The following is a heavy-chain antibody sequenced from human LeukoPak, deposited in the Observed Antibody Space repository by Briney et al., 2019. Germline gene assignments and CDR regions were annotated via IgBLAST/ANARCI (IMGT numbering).Heavy chain of an antibody. J-gene: IGHJ4*02. Sequence: SETLSLTCTVSGGSISSYYWSWIRQPPGKGLEWIGYIYYSGSTNYNPSLKSRVTISVDTSKNQFSLKLSSVTAADTAVYYCAREGSSSWFDYWGQGTLVTVCS. D-gene: IGHD6-13*01. CDR1: GGSISSYY. CDR2: IYYSGST. CDR3: AREGSSSWFDY. V-gene: IGHV4-59*01.